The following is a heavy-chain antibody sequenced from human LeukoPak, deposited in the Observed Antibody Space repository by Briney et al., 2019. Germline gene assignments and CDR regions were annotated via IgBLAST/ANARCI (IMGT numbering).Heavy chain of an antibody. CDR1: GFTFSSYG. CDR3: AREGTAMVTRYFDY. CDR2: IWYDGSNK. V-gene: IGHV3-33*01. J-gene: IGHJ4*02. D-gene: IGHD5-18*01. Sequence: GGSLRLSCAASGFTFSSYGMHWVRQAPGKGLEWVAVIWYDGSNKYYADSVKGRFTISRDNSKNTLYLQMNSLRAEDTAVYYCAREGTAMVTRYFDYWGQGTLVTVSS.